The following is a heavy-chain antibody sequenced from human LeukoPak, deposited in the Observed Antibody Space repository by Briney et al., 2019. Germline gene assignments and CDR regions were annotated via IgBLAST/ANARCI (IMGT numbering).Heavy chain of an antibody. CDR3: AREPIVVVITTSHDAFDI. CDR1: GGTFSSYA. J-gene: IGHJ3*02. V-gene: IGHV1-69*06. Sequence: GSSVKVSCKASGGTFSSYAISWVRQAPGQGLEWMGRIIPIFGTANYAQKFQGRVTITADKSTSTAYMELSSLRSEDTAVYYCAREPIVVVITTSHDAFDIWGQGTMVTVPS. D-gene: IGHD3-22*01. CDR2: IIPIFGTA.